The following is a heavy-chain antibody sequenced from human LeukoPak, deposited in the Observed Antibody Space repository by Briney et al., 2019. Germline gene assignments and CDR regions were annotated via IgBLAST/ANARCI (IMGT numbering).Heavy chain of an antibody. J-gene: IGHJ4*02. Sequence: GGSLRLSCAAPGFVFHDYAIHWVRQAPGKGLEWVSLISGDGGSTFYADSVKGRFTISRDNSKNSLYLQMNSLRSDDTALYYCARESESSGWYDYWGQGTLVTVSS. CDR1: GFVFHDYA. V-gene: IGHV3-43*02. CDR3: ARESESSGWYDY. D-gene: IGHD6-19*01. CDR2: ISGDGGST.